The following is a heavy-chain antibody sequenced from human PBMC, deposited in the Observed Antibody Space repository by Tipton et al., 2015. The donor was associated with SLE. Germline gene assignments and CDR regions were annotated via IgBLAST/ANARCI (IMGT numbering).Heavy chain of an antibody. J-gene: IGHJ4*02. Sequence: GLVKPSETLSLTCSVSGGSFTSYYWSWIRQPPGKGLEWLGTIYHSGTTYYNPSLKSRLTLSIDTSKNQFSLKLSSVTAADTAVYYCASLVLNDDYVNYWGQGTLVTVSS. D-gene: IGHD4/OR15-4a*01. CDR2: IYHSGTT. CDR3: ASLVLNDDYVNY. V-gene: IGHV4-59*12. CDR1: GGSFTSYY.